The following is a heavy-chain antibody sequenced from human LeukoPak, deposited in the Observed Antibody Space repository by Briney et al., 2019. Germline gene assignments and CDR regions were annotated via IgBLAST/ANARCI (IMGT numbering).Heavy chain of an antibody. Sequence: GGSLRLSCAASGFTFSSYWMHWVRQAPGKGLVWVSRINADESSTSYADSVKGRFTMSRDNAKNTLYLQMNSLRAEDTAVYYCARDPGGSGSWGVFDYWGQGTLVTVSS. D-gene: IGHD3-10*01. J-gene: IGHJ4*02. CDR1: GFTFSSYW. V-gene: IGHV3-74*01. CDR2: INADESST. CDR3: ARDPGGSGSWGVFDY.